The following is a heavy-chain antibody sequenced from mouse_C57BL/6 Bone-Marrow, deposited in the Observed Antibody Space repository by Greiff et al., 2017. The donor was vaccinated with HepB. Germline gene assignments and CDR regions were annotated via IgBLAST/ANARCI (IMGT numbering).Heavy chain of an antibody. CDR2: IWWDDGK. CDR1: GFSLSTFGMG. J-gene: IGHJ3*01. D-gene: IGHD2-4*01. V-gene: IGHV8-8*01. Sequence: LQQSGPGILQPSQTLSLTCSFSGFSLSTFGMGVGWIRQPSGKGLEWLAHIWWDDGKYYNPALKSRLTISKDTSKNQVFLKIANVDTADTATYYCARIVGDYGAWFAYWGQGTLVTVSA. CDR3: ARIVGDYGAWFAY.